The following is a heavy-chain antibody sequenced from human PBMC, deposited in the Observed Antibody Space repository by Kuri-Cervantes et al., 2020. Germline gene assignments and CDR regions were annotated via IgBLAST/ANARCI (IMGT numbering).Heavy chain of an antibody. Sequence: GGSLRLSCAASGFTFSTNWMSWVRQAPGKGLEWVATIKDDETEKYYVDSVKGRFAISRDNAKKSLFLQMNSLRAEDTAVYYCARDPAPLSASGDYWGQGTLVTVSS. D-gene: IGHD3-10*01. CDR3: ARDPAPLSASGDY. CDR1: GFTFSTNW. V-gene: IGHV3-7*01. J-gene: IGHJ4*02. CDR2: IKDDETEK.